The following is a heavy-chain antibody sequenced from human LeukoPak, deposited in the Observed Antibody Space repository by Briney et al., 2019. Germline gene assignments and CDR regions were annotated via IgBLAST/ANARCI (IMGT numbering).Heavy chain of an antibody. CDR3: VKVGISGASYYYGMDV. J-gene: IGHJ6*04. V-gene: IGHV3-64D*06. CDR2: ISGNGGST. D-gene: IGHD3-10*01. CDR1: GFPFSTYA. Sequence: PGGSLRLSCSASGFPFSTYAMHWGRRAPGKGLEYVSAISGNGGSTYYADSVKGRFTISRDNSKNTLYLQMSSLRAEDTAVYYCVKVGISGASYYYGMDVWGKGTTVTVSS.